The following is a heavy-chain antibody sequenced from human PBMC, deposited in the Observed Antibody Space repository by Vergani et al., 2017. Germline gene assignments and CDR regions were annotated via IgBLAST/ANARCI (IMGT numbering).Heavy chain of an antibody. CDR2: INPSGGST. CDR1: GYTFTRYY. J-gene: IGHJ5*02. D-gene: IGHD6-13*01. V-gene: IGHV1-46*01. Sequence: QVQLVQSGAEVKKPGASVKVSCKASGYTFTRYYMHWVRQAPGQGLEWMGIINPSGGSTSYAQKFQGRVTMTRDTSTSTVYMELSSLRSEDTAVYYCARTMGYVSSWYGSDWFDPWGQGTLVTVSS. CDR3: ARTMGYVSSWYGSDWFDP.